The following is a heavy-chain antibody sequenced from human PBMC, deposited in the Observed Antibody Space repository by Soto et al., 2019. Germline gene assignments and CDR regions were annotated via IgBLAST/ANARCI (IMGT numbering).Heavy chain of an antibody. CDR1: GFTFSSYG. D-gene: IGHD3-3*01. V-gene: IGHV3-30*18. J-gene: IGHJ6*03. Sequence: GGSLRLSCAASGFTFSSYGMHWVRQAPGKGLEWVAVISYDGSNKYYADSVKGRFTISRDNSKNTLYLQMNSLRAEDTAVYYCAKALRFLEWLYYYYYYMDVWGKGTTVTVSS. CDR2: ISYDGSNK. CDR3: AKALRFLEWLYYYYYYMDV.